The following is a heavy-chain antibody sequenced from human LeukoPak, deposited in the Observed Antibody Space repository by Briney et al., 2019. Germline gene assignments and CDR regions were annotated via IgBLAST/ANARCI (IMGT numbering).Heavy chain of an antibody. CDR3: ARGLYSSSWYGY. V-gene: IGHV4-34*01. CDR2: INHSGST. CDR1: SGSFSGYY. J-gene: IGHJ4*02. Sequence: SETLSLTCAVYSGSFSGYYWSWIRQPPGKGLEWIGEINHSGSTNYNPSLKSRVTISVDTSKNQFSLKLSSVTAADTAVYYCARGLYSSSWYGYWGQGTLVTVSS. D-gene: IGHD6-13*01.